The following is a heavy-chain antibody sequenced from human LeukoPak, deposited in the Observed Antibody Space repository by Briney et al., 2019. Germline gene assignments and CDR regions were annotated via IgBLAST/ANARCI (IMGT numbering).Heavy chain of an antibody. Sequence: PAGSLTLSCAASGFTFSSYAMSWVRQAPGKGLEWVSVISGSGGSTYSAESVKGRFTISRDNSKNTLCLQMNSLRIKDTAVYYCAKGPRASGWTYFDYWGQGTLVTVSS. CDR1: GFTFSSYA. CDR3: AKGPRASGWTYFDY. J-gene: IGHJ4*02. V-gene: IGHV3-23*01. CDR2: ISGSGGST. D-gene: IGHD6-19*01.